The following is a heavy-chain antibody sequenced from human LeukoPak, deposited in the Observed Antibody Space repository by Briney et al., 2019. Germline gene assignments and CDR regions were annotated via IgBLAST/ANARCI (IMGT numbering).Heavy chain of an antibody. V-gene: IGHV3-23*01. CDR1: GASISSSNYY. CDR3: AKTGCTSTSCYIGWFDP. Sequence: ETLSLTCAVSGASISSSNYYWGWVRQAPGKGLEWVSKISGSGGTTYYADSVKGRFTISRGNSRNTLYLQVNTLRAADTALYYCAKTGCTSTSCYIGWFDPWGQGTLVTVSS. D-gene: IGHD2-2*02. J-gene: IGHJ5*02. CDR2: ISGSGGTT.